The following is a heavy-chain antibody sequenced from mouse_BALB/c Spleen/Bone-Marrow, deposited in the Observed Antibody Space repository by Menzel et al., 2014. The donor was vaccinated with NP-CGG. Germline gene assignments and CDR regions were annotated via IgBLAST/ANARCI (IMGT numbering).Heavy chain of an antibody. CDR3: AREDGNHFGFAY. D-gene: IGHD2-1*01. CDR2: ILPGSGST. CDR1: GYTFSSYW. Sequence: VQLQQSGAELMKAGASVKISCKATGYTFSSYWIEWVKQRPGHGLEWIGEILPGSGSTNYNEKFKGKATFTADTSSNTAYMQLSSLTSEDSAVYYCAREDGNHFGFAYWGQGPLVPVSA. J-gene: IGHJ3*01. V-gene: IGHV1-9*01.